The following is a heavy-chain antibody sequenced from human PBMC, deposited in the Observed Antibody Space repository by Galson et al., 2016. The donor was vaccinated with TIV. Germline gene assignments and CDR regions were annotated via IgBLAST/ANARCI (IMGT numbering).Heavy chain of an antibody. CDR2: ISGSGGIT. V-gene: IGHV3-23*01. D-gene: IGHD4-23*01. CDR1: GFTFDFYA. J-gene: IGHJ3*01. Sequence: SLRLSCAASGFTFDFYAMSWVRQAPGQGLEWVSGISGSGGITYFADSVKGRFTISRDNSRNTLFLQMHSLRVEDTAVYYCAKRKNYGNDAFEDWGQGTLVTVSS. CDR3: AKRKNYGNDAFED.